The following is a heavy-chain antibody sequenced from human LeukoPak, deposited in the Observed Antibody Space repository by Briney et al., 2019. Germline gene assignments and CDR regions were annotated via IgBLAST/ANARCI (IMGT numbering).Heavy chain of an antibody. CDR3: ARALEY. CDR2: INSDGSTT. CDR1: GFTFSSYW. D-gene: IGHD1-1*01. V-gene: IGHV3-74*01. J-gene: IGHJ4*02. Sequence: GGSLRLSCAASGFTFSSYWMHWVRQAPGKGLVWVPHINSDGSTTSYADSVKGRFTISRDNAKNTVYLQMNSLRAEDTAVYYCARALEYWGQGTLVTVSS.